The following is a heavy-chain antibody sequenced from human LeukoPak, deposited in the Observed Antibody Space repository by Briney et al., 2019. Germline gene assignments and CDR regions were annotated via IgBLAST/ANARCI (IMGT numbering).Heavy chain of an antibody. CDR3: VKDIRRGDNYGYDQFAY. CDR1: GFIFTPYG. D-gene: IGHD5-18*01. V-gene: IGHV3-30*02. J-gene: IGHJ4*02. CDR2: IQYDGTNK. Sequence: GSLRLSCAASGFIFTPYGMHWVRQAPGKGLEWVAFIQYDGTNKYYADSVKGRFTISRDNSKNTLYLQMNSLRADDTSLYYCVKDIRRGDNYGYDQFAYWGQGTLVTVSS.